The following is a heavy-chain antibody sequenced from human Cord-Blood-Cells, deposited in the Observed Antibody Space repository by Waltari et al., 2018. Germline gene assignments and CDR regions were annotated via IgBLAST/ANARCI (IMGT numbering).Heavy chain of an antibody. CDR2: IYYSGST. CDR1: GGPISSSSYS. D-gene: IGHD3-10*01. J-gene: IGHJ2*01. Sequence: QLQLQESGPGLVQPSETLSLTCTFSGGPISSSSYSWGWIRHPPGKGLEWIGSIYYSGSTYYNPSLKSRVTISVDTSKNQFSLKLSSVTAADTAVYYCASSFGSGSYYWYFDLWGRGTLVTVSS. CDR3: ASSFGSGSYYWYFDL. V-gene: IGHV4-39*01.